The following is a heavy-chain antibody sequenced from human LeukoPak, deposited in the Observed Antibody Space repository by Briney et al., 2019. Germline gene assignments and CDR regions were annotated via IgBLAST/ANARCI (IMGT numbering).Heavy chain of an antibody. CDR1: GYTFTGYY. CDR2: IIPIFGTA. J-gene: IGHJ6*03. Sequence: SVKVSCKASGYTFTGYYMHWVRQAPGQGLEWMGGIIPIFGTANYAQKFQGRVTITTDESTSTAYMELSSLRSEDTAVYYCARRGYSYGLHYMDVWGKGTTVTVSS. V-gene: IGHV1-69*05. CDR3: ARRGYSYGLHYMDV. D-gene: IGHD5-18*01.